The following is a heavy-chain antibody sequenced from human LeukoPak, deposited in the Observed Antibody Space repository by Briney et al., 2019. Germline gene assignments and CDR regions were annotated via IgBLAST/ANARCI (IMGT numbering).Heavy chain of an antibody. J-gene: IGHJ4*02. D-gene: IGHD3-9*01. CDR2: ISGSGGST. CDR3: AKDLIGSDRKTYYDILTGYYGGY. V-gene: IGHV3-23*01. Sequence: GGSLRLSCAASAFTFRNYAMSWVRQAPGKGLEWVSSISGSGGSTYYADSVKGRVTLSRDNSKNKLYLQMNSLRAEDTDVYYCAKDLIGSDRKTYYDILTGYYGGYWGQGTLVTVSS. CDR1: AFTFRNYA.